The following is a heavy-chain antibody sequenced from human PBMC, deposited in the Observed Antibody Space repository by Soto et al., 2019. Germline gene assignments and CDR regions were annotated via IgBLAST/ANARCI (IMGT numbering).Heavy chain of an antibody. CDR1: GFTFSSYA. CDR2: ISGSGGST. D-gene: IGHD3-10*01. Sequence: EVQLLESGGGLVQPGGSLRLSCAASGFTFSSYAMSWVRQAPGKGLEWVSAISGSGGSTYYADSVKGRFTISRDNSKNTLYLQMNSLRAEDTAVYYCAKDQVNYGPGSSALGWFDPWGQGTLVTVSS. J-gene: IGHJ5*02. V-gene: IGHV3-23*01. CDR3: AKDQVNYGPGSSALGWFDP.